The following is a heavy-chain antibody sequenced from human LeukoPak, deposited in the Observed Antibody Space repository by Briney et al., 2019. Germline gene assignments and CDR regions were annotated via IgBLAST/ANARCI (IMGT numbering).Heavy chain of an antibody. D-gene: IGHD5-12*01. CDR3: ARDLKRRRDGYNYFDY. CDR2: IWYDGSNK. CDR1: GFTFSSYG. J-gene: IGHJ4*02. Sequence: GGSLRLSCAASGFTFSSYGMHWVRQAPGKGLEGGAVIWYDGSNKYYADSVKGRFTISRDKSKNTLYLQMNSLRAEDTAVYYCARDLKRRRDGYNYFDYWGQGTLVTVSS. V-gene: IGHV3-33*01.